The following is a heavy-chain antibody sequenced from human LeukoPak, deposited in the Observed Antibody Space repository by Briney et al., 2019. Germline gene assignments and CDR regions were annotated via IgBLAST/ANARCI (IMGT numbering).Heavy chain of an antibody. V-gene: IGHV4-4*02. Sequence: PSGTLSLTCAVSGGSISSSNWWSWVRQPPGKGLEWIGEIYHSGSTNYNPSLKSRVTISVDKSKNQFSLKLSSVTAADTAVYYCARARDKLYYDFWSGFPSAFDIWGQGTMVTVSS. CDR3: ARARDKLYYDFWSGFPSAFDI. D-gene: IGHD3-3*01. J-gene: IGHJ3*02. CDR2: IYHSGST. CDR1: GGSISSSNW.